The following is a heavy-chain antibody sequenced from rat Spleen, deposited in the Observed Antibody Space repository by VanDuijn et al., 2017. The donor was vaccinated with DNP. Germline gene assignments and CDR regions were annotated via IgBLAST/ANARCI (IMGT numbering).Heavy chain of an antibody. V-gene: IGHV1-43*01. CDR3: ARRGPEGMD. CDR1: GYTFISSY. J-gene: IGHJ2*01. Sequence: QVQLQQSGAELAKPGSSVKISCKASGYTFISSYMGWIKQTTGQGLEFIGYINTGSGGTNYNEKFKGKATLTVDKSSSTAFMQRSSLTPDDSAVYDCARRGPEGMDWGQGVMVTVSS. D-gene: IGHD1-11*01. CDR2: INTGSGGT.